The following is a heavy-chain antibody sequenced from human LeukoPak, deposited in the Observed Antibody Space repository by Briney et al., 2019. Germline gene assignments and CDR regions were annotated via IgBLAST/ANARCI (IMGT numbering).Heavy chain of an antibody. V-gene: IGHV3-7*01. CDR2: IKQDGSEK. CDR1: GFTFSSYW. D-gene: IGHD6-13*01. J-gene: IGHJ6*03. Sequence: GGSLRLSCAASGFTFSSYWMSWVRQAPGKGLEWVANIKQDGSEKYYVDSVKGRFTISRDNAKNSLYLQMNSLRAEDTAVYYCARAIDSSSWNYYYHYMDVWGKGTTVTVSS. CDR3: ARAIDSSSWNYYYHYMDV.